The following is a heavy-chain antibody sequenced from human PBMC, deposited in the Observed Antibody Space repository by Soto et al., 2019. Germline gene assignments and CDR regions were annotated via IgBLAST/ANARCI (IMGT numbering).Heavy chain of an antibody. J-gene: IGHJ6*02. D-gene: IGHD6-19*01. CDR3: SRSLRIAVTGSYYYYGMDV. V-gene: IGHV1-69*12. CDR2: IIPIFGTA. Sequence: QVQLVQSGAEVKKPGSSVKVSCKASGGTFSSYAISWVRQAPGQGLEWMGGIIPIFGTANYAQKFQGRVTITADEXXSXAXXELSSLRSEDTAVYYCSRSLRIAVTGSYYYYGMDVWGQGTTVTVSS. CDR1: GGTFSSYA.